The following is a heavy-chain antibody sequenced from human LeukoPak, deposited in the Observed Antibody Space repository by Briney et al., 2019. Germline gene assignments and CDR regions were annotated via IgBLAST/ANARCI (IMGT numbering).Heavy chain of an antibody. CDR3: ARDPAAGDHWFDP. CDR1: GYSFTSYW. Sequence: GESLKISCKGSGYSFTSYWIGLVRQMPGKGLEWIVIIYPGDSDTRYSPSFQGQVTISADKSISTAYLQWSSLKASDTAMYYCARDPAAGDHWFDPWGQGTLVTVSS. V-gene: IGHV5-51*01. CDR2: IYPGDSDT. J-gene: IGHJ5*02. D-gene: IGHD6-13*01.